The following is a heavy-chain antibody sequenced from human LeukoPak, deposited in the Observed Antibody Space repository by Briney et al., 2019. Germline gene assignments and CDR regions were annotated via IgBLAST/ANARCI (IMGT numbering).Heavy chain of an antibody. D-gene: IGHD3-16*02. CDR1: GFTVSSNY. V-gene: IGHV3-53*01. CDR2: IYSGGST. CDR3: ASECHDYVWGSYRFMGY. Sequence: GGSLRLSCAASGFTVSSNYMSWVRQAPGKGLEWVSVIYSGGSTYYADSVKGRFTISRDNAKNSLYLQMNSLRAEDTAVYYCASECHDYVWGSYRFMGYWGQGTLVTVSS. J-gene: IGHJ4*02.